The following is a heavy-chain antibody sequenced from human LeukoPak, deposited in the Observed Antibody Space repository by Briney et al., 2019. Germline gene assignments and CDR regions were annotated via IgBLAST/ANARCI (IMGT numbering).Heavy chain of an antibody. Sequence: ASVKVSCKASGYTFTGYYMHWVRQAPGQGLEWMGWINPNSGGTNYAQKFQGRVTMTRDTSISTAYMELSRLRSDDTAVYYCARVGHSNHEGIGYWGQGTLVTVSS. D-gene: IGHD4-11*01. CDR3: ARVGHSNHEGIGY. J-gene: IGHJ4*02. V-gene: IGHV1-2*02. CDR2: INPNSGGT. CDR1: GYTFTGYY.